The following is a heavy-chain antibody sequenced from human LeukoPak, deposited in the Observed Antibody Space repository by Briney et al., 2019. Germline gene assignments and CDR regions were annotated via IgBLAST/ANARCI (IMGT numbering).Heavy chain of an antibody. CDR3: AKVRWDNSGWYYLDS. CDR1: GFTFSSYG. V-gene: IGHV3-23*01. D-gene: IGHD6-19*01. Sequence: GGSLRLSCAASGFTFSSYGMSWVRQAPGKGLEWVSAISGSGGSTYYADSVKGRFTISIDNSKSTLLLQMNSLRAEDTAVYYCAKVRWDNSGWYYLDSWGQGTLVTVSS. J-gene: IGHJ4*02. CDR2: ISGSGGST.